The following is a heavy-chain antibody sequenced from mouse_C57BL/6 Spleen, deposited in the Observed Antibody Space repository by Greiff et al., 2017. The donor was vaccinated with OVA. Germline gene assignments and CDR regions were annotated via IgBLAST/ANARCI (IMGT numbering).Heavy chain of an antibody. CDR1: GYTFTDYY. CDR3: ARGKDYLDY. V-gene: IGHV1-26*01. CDR2: INPNNGGT. Sequence: VQLQQPGAELVKPGASVKMSCKASGYTFTDYYMNWVKQSHGKSLEWIGDINPNNGGTSYNQKFKGKATLTVAKSSSTAYMELRSLTSEDSAVYYCARGKDYLDYWGKGTTLTVSS. J-gene: IGHJ2*01.